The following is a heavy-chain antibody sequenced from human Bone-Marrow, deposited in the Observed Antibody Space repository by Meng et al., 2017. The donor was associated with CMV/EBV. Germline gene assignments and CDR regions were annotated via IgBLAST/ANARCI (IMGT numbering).Heavy chain of an antibody. Sequence: ESLKISCTVSGGSISSYYWSWIRQPPGKGLEWIGYIYYSGSTNYNPSLKSRVTISVDTSKNQFSLKLSSVTAADTAVYYCARATSPGGYFPFSYYYGMDFWGQGTTVTVSS. CDR1: GGSISSYY. V-gene: IGHV4-59*01. D-gene: IGHD2-2*03. CDR3: ARATSPGGYFPFSYYYGMDF. J-gene: IGHJ6*02. CDR2: IYYSGST.